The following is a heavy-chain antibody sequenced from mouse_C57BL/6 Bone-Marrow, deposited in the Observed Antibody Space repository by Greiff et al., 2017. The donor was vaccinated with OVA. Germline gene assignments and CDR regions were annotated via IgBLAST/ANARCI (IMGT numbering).Heavy chain of an antibody. J-gene: IGHJ2*01. V-gene: IGHV7-3*01. D-gene: IGHD1-1*01. CDR3: ARYKGRVAVDYFDY. Sequence: EVQGVESGGGLVQPGDSLSLSCAASGFTFTNYYMSWVRQPPGKALEWLAFIRNKPNGSPTEYSASVKGRFTISRDNSQSILYLQMNALRAEDSATYYCARYKGRVAVDYFDYWGQGTALTVSS. CDR2: IRNKPNGSPT. CDR1: GFTFTNYY.